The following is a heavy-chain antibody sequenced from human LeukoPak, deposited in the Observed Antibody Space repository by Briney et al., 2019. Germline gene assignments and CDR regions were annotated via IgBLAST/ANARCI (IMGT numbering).Heavy chain of an antibody. CDR3: AKGWTHDHEGTGHSFDY. Sequence: SETLSLTCTVTGGSISRYYWSWIRRPPGKGLEWIGYTSYSGGSNYNPSLKSRVTVSVDTSKNQVSLKLRSVTAADTAVYFCAKGWTHDHEGTGHSFDYWGQGILVTVSS. D-gene: IGHD2-8*02. CDR2: TSYSGGS. CDR1: GGSISRYY. V-gene: IGHV4-59*01. J-gene: IGHJ4*02.